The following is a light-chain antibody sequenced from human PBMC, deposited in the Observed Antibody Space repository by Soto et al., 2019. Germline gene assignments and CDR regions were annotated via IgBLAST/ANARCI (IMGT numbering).Light chain of an antibody. CDR1: QSVSSN. V-gene: IGKV3-15*01. CDR2: GAS. J-gene: IGKJ3*01. CDR3: QQYNNWPSLFT. Sequence: EIVMTQSPATLSVSPGERATLSCRASQSVSSNLAWYQQKPGQAPRLLIYGASTRATGIPARFSGSGSGTEFTLTTSSLPSEDFAVYYCQQYNNWPSLFTFGPGTKVDIK.